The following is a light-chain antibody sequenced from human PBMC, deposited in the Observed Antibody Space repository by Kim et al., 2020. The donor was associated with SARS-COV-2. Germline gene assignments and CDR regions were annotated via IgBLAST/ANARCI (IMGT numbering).Light chain of an antibody. J-gene: IGLJ3*02. Sequence: QSITISCTGTSRDVGGYNYVSWYQQHPGKAPKLMIYDVSNRPSGVSNRFSGSKSGNTASLTISGLQAEDEADYYCSSYTSSSTNWVFGGGTKLTVL. CDR2: DVS. CDR3: SSYTSSSTNWV. V-gene: IGLV2-14*03. CDR1: SRDVGGYNY.